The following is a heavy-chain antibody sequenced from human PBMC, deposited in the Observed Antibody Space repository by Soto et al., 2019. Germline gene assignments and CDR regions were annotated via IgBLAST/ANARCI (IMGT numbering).Heavy chain of an antibody. Sequence: VQLVESGGGLVQPGGSLRLSCGASGFTFSNFHMNWVRQAPGKGLEWVSYISSSGSTTYYADSVKGRFTISRDNARNSLFLQMSSLRDEDTAVYYCARDAFAYDTTGYHSDYWGQGTLVTVSS. CDR3: ARDAFAYDTTGYHSDY. V-gene: IGHV3-48*02. D-gene: IGHD3-22*01. CDR1: GFTFSNFH. J-gene: IGHJ4*02. CDR2: ISSSGSTT.